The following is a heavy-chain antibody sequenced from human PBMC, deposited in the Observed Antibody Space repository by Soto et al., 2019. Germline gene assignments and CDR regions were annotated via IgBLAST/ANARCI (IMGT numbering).Heavy chain of an antibody. J-gene: IGHJ4*02. Sequence: GSLRLSCAASGFTFSSYAMSWVRQAPGKGMEWVAAISSSGGRTYYADSVKGRFTISRDNSKNTLYLQMNSLRAEDAAVYYCAKDLVGSNADYFDYWGQGTLVTVS. CDR3: AKDLVGSNADYFDY. D-gene: IGHD2-15*01. CDR1: GFTFSSYA. CDR2: ISSSGGRT. V-gene: IGHV3-23*01.